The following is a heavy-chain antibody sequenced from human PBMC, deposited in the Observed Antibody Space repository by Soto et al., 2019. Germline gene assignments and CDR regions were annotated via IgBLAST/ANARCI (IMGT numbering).Heavy chain of an antibody. CDR3: ARVPDR. D-gene: IGHD2-2*01. Sequence: QLQLQEYGSGLVKPSQTLSLTCAVSGGSISSGGYLWSWFRQPRGKGLEWYGYIYHRGSTYYNPSLKSRVTISVDRSKNQFSLKLSSVTAADTAVYYCARVPDRWGQGTLVTVSS. J-gene: IGHJ5*02. V-gene: IGHV4-30-2*01. CDR1: GGSISSGGYL. CDR2: IYHRGST.